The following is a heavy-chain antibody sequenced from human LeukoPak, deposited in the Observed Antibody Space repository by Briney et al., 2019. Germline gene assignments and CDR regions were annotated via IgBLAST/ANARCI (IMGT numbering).Heavy chain of an antibody. D-gene: IGHD3-3*01. J-gene: IGHJ4*02. V-gene: IGHV4-34*01. Sequence: PSETLSLTCAVYGGSFSGYYWSWLRQPPGKGLEWIGEINHSGSTNYNPSLKSRVTISVDTSKNQFSLKLSSVTAADTAVYYCARGHDFWSGYRTSYYFDYWGQGTLVTVSS. CDR3: ARGHDFWSGYRTSYYFDY. CDR1: GGSFSGYY. CDR2: INHSGST.